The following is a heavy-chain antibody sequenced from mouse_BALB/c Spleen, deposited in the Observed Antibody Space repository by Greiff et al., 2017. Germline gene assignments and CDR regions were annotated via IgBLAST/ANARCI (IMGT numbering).Heavy chain of an antibody. CDR2: IRNKANGYTT. CDR3: ARLGSSGYPPYAMDY. J-gene: IGHJ4*01. D-gene: IGHD3-1*01. CDR1: GFTFTDYY. V-gene: IGHV7-3*02. Sequence: EVHLVESGGGLVQPGGSLRLSCATSGFTFTDYYMSWVRQPPGKALEWLGFIRNKANGYTTEYSASVKGRFTISRDNSQSILYLQMNTLRAEDSATYYCARLGSSGYPPYAMDYWGQGTSVTVSS.